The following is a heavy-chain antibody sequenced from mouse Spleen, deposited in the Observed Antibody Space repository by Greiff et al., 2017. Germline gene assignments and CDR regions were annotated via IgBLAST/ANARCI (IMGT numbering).Heavy chain of an antibody. Sequence: VHVKQSGPELVKPGASVKISCKASGYSFTDYNMNWVKQSNGKSLEWIGVINPNYGTTSYNQKFKGKATLTVDQSSSTAYMQLNSLTSEDSAVYYCARQLGPGDAMDYWGQGTSVTVSS. CDR1: GYSFTDYN. V-gene: IGHV1-39*01. J-gene: IGHJ4*01. CDR3: ARQLGPGDAMDY. D-gene: IGHD3-1*01. CDR2: INPNYGTT.